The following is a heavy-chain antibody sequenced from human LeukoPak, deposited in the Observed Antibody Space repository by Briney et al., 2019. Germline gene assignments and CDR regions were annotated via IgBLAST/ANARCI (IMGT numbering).Heavy chain of an antibody. J-gene: IGHJ4*02. CDR2: ISGNSGTT. D-gene: IGHD3-9*01. Sequence: GGSLRLSCAASGFTFSSYAMSWVRQAPGKGLEWVSVISGNSGTTNYANSVKGRFTVSRDNSKNTLYLQMNSLRAEDTAVYYCAKGRGGFDWSLDYWGQGTLVTVSS. CDR1: GFTFSSYA. CDR3: AKGRGGFDWSLDY. V-gene: IGHV3-23*01.